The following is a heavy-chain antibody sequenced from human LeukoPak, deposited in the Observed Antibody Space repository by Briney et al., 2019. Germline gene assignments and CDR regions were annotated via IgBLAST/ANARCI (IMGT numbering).Heavy chain of an antibody. Sequence: ASVKVSCKASGGTFSSYAISWVRRAPGQGLEWMGGIIPIFGTANYAQRFQGRVTITADESTSTAYMELSSLRSEDTAVYYCARDSRYCRSSSCFLDAFDIWGQGTMVTVSS. V-gene: IGHV1-69*13. CDR2: IIPIFGTA. CDR3: ARDSRYCRSSSCFLDAFDI. CDR1: GGTFSSYA. D-gene: IGHD2-15*01. J-gene: IGHJ3*02.